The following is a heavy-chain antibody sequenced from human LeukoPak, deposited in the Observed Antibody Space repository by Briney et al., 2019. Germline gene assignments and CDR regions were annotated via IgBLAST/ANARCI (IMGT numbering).Heavy chain of an antibody. CDR1: RFTFSSYG. CDR2: ISYDGSNK. V-gene: IGHV3-30*18. CDR3: AKDHLRADSNYRYGMDV. D-gene: IGHD4-11*01. J-gene: IGHJ6*02. Sequence: GGSLRLSCAASRFTFSSYGMHWVRQAPGKGLEWVAVISYDGSNKYYADSVKGRFTISRDNSKNTLYLQMSSLRTEDTTMYYCAKDHLRADSNYRYGMDVWGQGTTVTVSS.